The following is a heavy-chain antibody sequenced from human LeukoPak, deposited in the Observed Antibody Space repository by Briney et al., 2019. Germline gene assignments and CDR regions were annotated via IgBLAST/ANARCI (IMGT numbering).Heavy chain of an antibody. V-gene: IGHV3-30*18. J-gene: IGHJ4*02. CDR1: GFTVSSNY. D-gene: IGHD3-16*02. Sequence: GGSLRLSCAASGFTVSSNYMSWVRQAPGKGLVWVAVMSYDGSNKYYADSVKGRFTISRDNSKNTLYLQMNSLRAEDTAVYYCAKELITFGGVIVTPFDYWGQGTLVTVSS. CDR3: AKELITFGGVIVTPFDY. CDR2: MSYDGSNK.